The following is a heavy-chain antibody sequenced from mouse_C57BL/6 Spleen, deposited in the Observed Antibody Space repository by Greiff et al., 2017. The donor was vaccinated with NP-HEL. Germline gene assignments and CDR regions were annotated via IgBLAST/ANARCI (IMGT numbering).Heavy chain of an antibody. Sequence: EVQGVESGPELVKPGASVKIPCKASGYTFTDYNMDWVKQSHGKSLEWIGDINPNNGGTIYNQKFKGKAKLTVDKSSSTAYMELRSLTSEDTAVYYCAIGGSSAHSYDKDDWGQGTTVSVSS. D-gene: IGHD1-1*01. V-gene: IGHV1-18*01. CDR2: INPNNGGT. CDR3: AIGGSSAHSYDKDD. CDR1: GYTFTDYN. J-gene: IGHJ4*01.